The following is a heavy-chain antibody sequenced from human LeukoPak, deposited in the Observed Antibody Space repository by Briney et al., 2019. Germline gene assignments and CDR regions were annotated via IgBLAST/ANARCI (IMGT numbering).Heavy chain of an antibody. CDR1: GFTFSNAW. J-gene: IGHJ4*02. CDR3: TTDPYYYGSGSFLPYYDY. CDR2: IKSKTDGGTT. D-gene: IGHD3-10*01. Sequence: PGGSLRLSCAASGFTFSNAWMSWVRQAPGKGLEWVGRIKSKTDGGTTDYAAPVKGRFTISKDDSKTTLYLQMNSLKTEDTPVYYCTTDPYYYGSGSFLPYYDYWGQGTLVTVSS. V-gene: IGHV3-15*01.